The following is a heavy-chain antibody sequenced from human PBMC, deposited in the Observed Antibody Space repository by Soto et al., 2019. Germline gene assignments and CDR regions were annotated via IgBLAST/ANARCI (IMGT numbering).Heavy chain of an antibody. J-gene: IGHJ4*02. CDR3: ARSPYSSGWYYFDY. D-gene: IGHD6-19*01. Sequence: QVQLVESGGGVVQPGRSLRLSCAASGFTFSSYAMHWVRQAPGKGLEWVAVISYDGSNKYYADSVKGRFTISRDNSKNTLYLQMNSLRAEDTAVYYCARSPYSSGWYYFDYWGQGTLVTVSS. V-gene: IGHV3-30-3*01. CDR2: ISYDGSNK. CDR1: GFTFSSYA.